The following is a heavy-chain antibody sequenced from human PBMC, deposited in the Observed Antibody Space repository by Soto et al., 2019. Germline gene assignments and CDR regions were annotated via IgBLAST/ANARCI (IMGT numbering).Heavy chain of an antibody. J-gene: IGHJ5*02. CDR2: IYATGST. Sequence: SETLSLTFNVSVASLAGYYWSWIRQPPGKGLEWIGRIYATGSTDYNPSLKSRLTMSVDMSKKQFSLTLRSVTAADTAMYYCVRDGTKNLRDWFDPWGQGILVNVSS. V-gene: IGHV4-4*07. D-gene: IGHD1-1*01. CDR1: VASLAGYY. CDR3: VRDGTKNLRDWFDP.